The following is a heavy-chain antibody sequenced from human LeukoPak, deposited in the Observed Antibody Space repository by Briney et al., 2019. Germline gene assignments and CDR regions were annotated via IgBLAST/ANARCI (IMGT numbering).Heavy chain of an antibody. V-gene: IGHV3-23*01. J-gene: IGHJ4*02. CDR2: IAGSFGVT. CDR3: ARPARECGSSCYYYFDC. D-gene: IGHD2-21*01. Sequence: GGSLRLSCVTSGFTFNNYGMSWVRQAPGKGLEWVSSIAGSFGVTKYADSVMGRFTISRDISENTVFLQLDSLRAEDTAVYYCARPARECGSSCYYYFDCWGQGTLVSVSS. CDR1: GFTFNNYG.